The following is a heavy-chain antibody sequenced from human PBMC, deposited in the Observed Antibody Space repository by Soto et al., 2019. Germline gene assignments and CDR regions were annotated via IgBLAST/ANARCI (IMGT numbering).Heavy chain of an antibody. CDR3: ARDPREYNWNYRRFDC. CDR1: GGSIRSSGYY. D-gene: IGHD1-7*01. J-gene: IGHJ4*02. Sequence: SETLSLTCTVSGGSIRSSGYYWGWIRQPPGKGLEWIGYIYYSGSTYYNPSLKSRVTISVDTSKNQFSLKLSSVTAADTAVYYCARDPREYNWNYRRFDCWGQGTLVTVSS. CDR2: IYYSGST. V-gene: IGHV4-30-4*08.